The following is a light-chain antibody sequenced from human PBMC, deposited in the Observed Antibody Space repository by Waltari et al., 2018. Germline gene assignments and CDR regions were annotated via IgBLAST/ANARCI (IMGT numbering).Light chain of an antibody. Sequence: LLDSDGVNTYLNWYLQKPGKAPQLLIYALSYRASGVPDRFSGSGSGTDFTLKISRVEAEDVAVYYCIQRLGFPCTFGQGTKVEIK. J-gene: IGKJ1*01. CDR3: IQRLGFPCT. V-gene: IGKV2-40*01. CDR2: ALS. CDR1: LLDSDGVNTY.